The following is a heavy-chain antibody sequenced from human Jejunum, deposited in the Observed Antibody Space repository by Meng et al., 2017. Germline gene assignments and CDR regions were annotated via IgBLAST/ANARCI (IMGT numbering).Heavy chain of an antibody. Sequence: GSLRLSCTISGDSILSYYWSWIRQTPGKTLEFIGRIYYTGSTTYNPSLKSRLTMSVDTSKNQFSLNLKSVTAADTAIYYCARDVVGFDAFDIWGQGTTVTVSS. D-gene: IGHD2-21*01. CDR1: GDSILSYY. CDR3: ARDVVGFDAFDI. V-gene: IGHV4-4*07. J-gene: IGHJ3*02. CDR2: IYYTGST.